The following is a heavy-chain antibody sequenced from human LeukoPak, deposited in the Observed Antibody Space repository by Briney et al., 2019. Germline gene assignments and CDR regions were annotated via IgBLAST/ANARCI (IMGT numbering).Heavy chain of an antibody. V-gene: IGHV3-15*01. CDR2: IKSKTDGGTT. J-gene: IGHJ4*02. D-gene: IGHD2-2*01. CDR1: GFTFSNAW. CDR3: TTEDIVVVPAAQVDY. Sequence: GGSLRLSCAASGFTFSNAWMSWVRQAPGKGLEWVGRIKSKTDGGTTDYAAPVKGRFTISRDDSKNTLYLQMNSLKTEDTAVYYCTTEDIVVVPAAQVDYWGQGTLVTVSS.